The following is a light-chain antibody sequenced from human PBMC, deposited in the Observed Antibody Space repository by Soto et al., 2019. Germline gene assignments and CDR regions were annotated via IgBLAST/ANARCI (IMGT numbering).Light chain of an antibody. CDR1: QGISEY. V-gene: IGKV1-27*01. Sequence: DIQMAQSPSSLSASIGDRVTNTCRASQGISEYLAWYQQRPGNAPNLLIYGASILQSGVPSRFSGSGSGTHFTLTISSLQPEDVATYYCHSYNSIPRTFGQGTTVEIK. CDR3: HSYNSIPRT. J-gene: IGKJ1*01. CDR2: GAS.